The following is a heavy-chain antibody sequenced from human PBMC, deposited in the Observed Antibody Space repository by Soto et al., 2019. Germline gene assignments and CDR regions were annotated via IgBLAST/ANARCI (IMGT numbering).Heavy chain of an antibody. Sequence: DSWQVSCTASGYTFAGYEMHWVLQAPGQGLEWMGWINPNSGGTNYAQKFQGRVTMTRDTSISTAYMKMSRLRSDDTAVYYCARFGGSRWTYRMEVWGQDTSVT. V-gene: IGHV1-2*02. CDR2: INPNSGGT. D-gene: IGHD6-19*01. J-gene: IGHJ6*01. CDR1: GYTFAGYE. CDR3: ARFGGSRWTYRMEV.